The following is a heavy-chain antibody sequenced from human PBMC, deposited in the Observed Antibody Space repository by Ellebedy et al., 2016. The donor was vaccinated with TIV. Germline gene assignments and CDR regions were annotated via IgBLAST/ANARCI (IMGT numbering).Heavy chain of an antibody. CDR1: GSSISSGYY. J-gene: IGHJ4*02. CDR3: ARGVGGSYYADY. Sequence: MPSGTLSLTCTVSGSSISSGYYWAWIRQPPGKGLEWIGSIYHNGNTYDNPSLKSRVTISVDTSKNQFSLNLSAVTAADAAVYFCARGVGGSYYADYWGQGTLVTVSS. CDR2: IYHNGNT. V-gene: IGHV4-38-2*02. D-gene: IGHD1-26*01.